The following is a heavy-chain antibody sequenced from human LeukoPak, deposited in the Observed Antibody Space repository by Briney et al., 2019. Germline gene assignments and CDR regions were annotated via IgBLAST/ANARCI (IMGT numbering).Heavy chain of an antibody. D-gene: IGHD2-15*01. CDR3: ARNSKYCSGGSCYDPFDY. Sequence: ASVKVSCKVSGYTLTELSMHWVRQAPGKGLEWMGGFDPEDGETIYAQKFQGRVTMTEDTSTDTAYMELSSLRSEDTAVYYCARNSKYCSGGSCYDPFDYWGQGTLVTVSS. J-gene: IGHJ4*02. CDR2: FDPEDGET. V-gene: IGHV1-24*01. CDR1: GYTLTELS.